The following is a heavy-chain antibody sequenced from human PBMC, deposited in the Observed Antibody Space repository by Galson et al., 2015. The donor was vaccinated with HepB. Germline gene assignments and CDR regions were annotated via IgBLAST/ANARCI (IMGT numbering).Heavy chain of an antibody. Sequence: SETLSLTCTVSGGSISSYHWSWIRQPPGKGLEWIGYIYSSGTTNYNLSLKSRLTMSVDTSKNQFSLKLRSVTAADTAVYYCARGASSKFDSWGQGTLVTVSS. CDR3: ARGASSKFDS. J-gene: IGHJ4*02. CDR1: GGSISSYH. CDR2: IYSSGTT. V-gene: IGHV4-59*01. D-gene: IGHD2-15*01.